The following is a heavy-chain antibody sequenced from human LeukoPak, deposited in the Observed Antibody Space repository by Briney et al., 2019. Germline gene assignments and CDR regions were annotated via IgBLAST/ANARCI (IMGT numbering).Heavy chain of an antibody. J-gene: IGHJ4*02. CDR2: IYPTDSDT. Sequence: GESLKISCKGSRYRFTDYWIAWARQMPGKGLEWMGIIYPTDSDTTYSPSFRGQVTISADASSNTAYLQWSSLKASDTAIYYCATSLNCGGDCYSYYFDNWGQGTLVTVSS. CDR3: ATSLNCGGDCYSYYFDN. CDR1: RYRFTDYW. V-gene: IGHV5-51*01. D-gene: IGHD2-21*02.